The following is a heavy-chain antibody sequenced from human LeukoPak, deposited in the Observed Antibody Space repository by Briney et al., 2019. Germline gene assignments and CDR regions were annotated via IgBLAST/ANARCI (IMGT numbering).Heavy chain of an antibody. CDR1: GDSVSSNSAA. V-gene: IGHV6-1*01. CDR3: ARDQGGYNWNDGGNYFDY. D-gene: IGHD1-20*01. CDR2: TYYRSKWYN. J-gene: IGHJ4*02. Sequence: SQTLSLTCAISGDSVSSNSAAWNWIRQSPSRGLEWLGRTYYRSKWYNDYAVSVKSRITINPDTSKNQFSLQLNSVTPEDTAVYYCARDQGGYNWNDGGNYFDYWGQGTLVTVSS.